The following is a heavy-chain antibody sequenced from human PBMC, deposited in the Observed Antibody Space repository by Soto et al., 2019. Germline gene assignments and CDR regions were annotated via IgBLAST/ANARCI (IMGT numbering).Heavy chain of an antibody. Sequence: VSLKISCKGSGYSFTSYWISWVRQMPGKGLEWMGRIDPSDSYTNYSPSFQGHVTISADKSISTAYLQWSSLKASDTAMYYCARHYKYYYDSSGYLLYGMDVWGQGTTVTVSS. CDR3: ARHYKYYYDSSGYLLYGMDV. D-gene: IGHD3-22*01. J-gene: IGHJ6*02. CDR1: GYSFTSYW. CDR2: IDPSDSYT. V-gene: IGHV5-10-1*01.